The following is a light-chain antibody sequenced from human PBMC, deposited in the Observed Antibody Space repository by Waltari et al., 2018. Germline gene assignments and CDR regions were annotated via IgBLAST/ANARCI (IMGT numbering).Light chain of an antibody. J-gene: IGLJ2*01. CDR1: SEPTSYA. CDR3: QTWDPDTVV. CDR2: IDGGGGH. V-gene: IGLV4-69*01. Sequence: QLAVTQSPSASASLGASVKPTCPLSSEPTSYAHAWHHHPPEQGPRFLMKIDGGGGHTEGDVIPDRFSGFSSVAERYLTISSLQYEDEAAYYCQTWDPDTVVFGGGTKLTV.